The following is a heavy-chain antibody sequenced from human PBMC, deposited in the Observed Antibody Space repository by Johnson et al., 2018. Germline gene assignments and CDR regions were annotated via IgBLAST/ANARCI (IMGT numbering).Heavy chain of an antibody. CDR2: IYYSGST. J-gene: IGHJ3*02. Sequence: QVQLQESGPGLVKPSETLSLTCTVSGGSISSYYWSWIRQPPGTGLEWIGYIYYSGSTNDNPSLKSRVKITADESTTPDYMELSSLRSEDTALYYCAKGRFYDRLLHDAFDIWGQGTMVTVSS. CDR1: GGSISSYY. V-gene: IGHV4-59*03. CDR3: AKGRFYDRLLHDAFDI. D-gene: IGHD3-22*01.